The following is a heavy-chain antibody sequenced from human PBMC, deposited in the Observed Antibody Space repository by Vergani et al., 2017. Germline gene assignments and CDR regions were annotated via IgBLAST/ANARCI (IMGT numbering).Heavy chain of an antibody. CDR3: AKDRGQWRRGGVDY. D-gene: IGHD6-19*01. CDR2: ISYDGSNK. V-gene: IGHV3-30*18. J-gene: IGHJ4*02. Sequence: VQLVESVGGVVQPGRSLRLSCAASVFTFSSYCMHCVRQAPGKGLEWVAFISYDGSNKYYADSVKCRFTISRDNSKNTLYLQMNSMRAEDTVVYYCAKDRGQWRRGGVDYWGQGTLVTVSS. CDR1: VFTFSSYC.